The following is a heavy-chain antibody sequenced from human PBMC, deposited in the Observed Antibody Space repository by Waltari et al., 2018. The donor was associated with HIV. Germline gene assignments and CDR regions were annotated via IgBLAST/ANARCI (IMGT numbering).Heavy chain of an antibody. V-gene: IGHV3-23*01. CDR3: AKDRVSGSYYGGQYFDY. CDR1: GFTFSSYA. CDR2: ISGSGVST. J-gene: IGHJ4*02. Sequence: EVQLLESGGGLVQPGGSLRLSCAASGFTFSSYAMSWVRQAPGKGLEWGSAISGSGVSTYYADSVKGRFTISRDNSKNTLYLQMNSLRAEDTAVYYCAKDRVSGSYYGGQYFDYWGQGTLVTVSS. D-gene: IGHD1-26*01.